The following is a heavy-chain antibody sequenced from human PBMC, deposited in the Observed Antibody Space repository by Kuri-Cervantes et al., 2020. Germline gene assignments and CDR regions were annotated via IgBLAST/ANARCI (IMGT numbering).Heavy chain of an antibody. CDR1: GGSFSGYY. CDR2: INHSGST. D-gene: IGHD3-16*01. J-gene: IGHJ4*02. Sequence: SETLSLTCAVYGGSFSGYYWSWIRQPPGKGLEWLGEINHSGSTTLKSRVTISVDTSKNQISLKLSSVTAADTAVYYCATYEIGQGGRGDWGQGTLVTVSS. CDR3: ATYEIGQGGRGD. V-gene: IGHV4-34*01.